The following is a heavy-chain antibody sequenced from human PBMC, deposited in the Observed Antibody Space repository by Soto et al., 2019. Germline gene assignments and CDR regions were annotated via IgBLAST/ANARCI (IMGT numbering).Heavy chain of an antibody. CDR1: GFTFSSYA. J-gene: IGHJ4*02. CDR3: AKRSAPYYYDSSGPAEGDYYFDC. V-gene: IGHV3-23*01. CDR2: ISGSGGST. Sequence: PGGSLRLSCAASGFTFSSYAMSWVRQAPGKGLEWVSAISGSGGSTYYADSVKGRFTISRDNSKNTLYLQMNSLRAEDTAVYYCAKRSAPYYYDSSGPAEGDYYFDCWGQGTLVTVSS. D-gene: IGHD3-22*01.